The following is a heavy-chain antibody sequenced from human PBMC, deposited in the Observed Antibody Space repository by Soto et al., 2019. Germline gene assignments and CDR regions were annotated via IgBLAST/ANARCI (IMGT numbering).Heavy chain of an antibody. J-gene: IGHJ6*03. D-gene: IGHD1-1*01. V-gene: IGHV1-18*01. CDR3: ARYSNWNHEFYYYYYMDV. CDR2: ISAYNGNT. Sequence: ASVKVSCKASGYTFTSYGISWVRQAPGQGLEWMGWISAYNGNTNYAQKLQGRVTMTTDTSTSTAYMELRSLRSDDTAVYYCARYSNWNHEFYYYYYMDVWGKGTTVTVSS. CDR1: GYTFTSYG.